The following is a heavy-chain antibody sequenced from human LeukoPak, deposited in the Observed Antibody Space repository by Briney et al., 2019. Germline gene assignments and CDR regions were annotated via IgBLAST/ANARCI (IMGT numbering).Heavy chain of an antibody. D-gene: IGHD3-10*01. CDR1: GFTFSTYS. CDR2: ISSSSSYI. CDR3: ARASDYGSGSYYNALYFDY. Sequence: SGGSLRLSCAASGFTFSTYSMNWVRQAPGKGLEWVSSISSSSSYIYYADSAKGRFTISRDNAKNSLYLQMNSLRAEDTAVYYCARASDYGSGSYYNALYFDYWGQGTLVTVSS. V-gene: IGHV3-21*01. J-gene: IGHJ4*02.